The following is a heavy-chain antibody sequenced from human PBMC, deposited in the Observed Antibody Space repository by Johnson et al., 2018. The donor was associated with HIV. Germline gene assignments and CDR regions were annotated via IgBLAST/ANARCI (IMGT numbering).Heavy chain of an antibody. V-gene: IGHV3-48*03. D-gene: IGHD2/OR15-2a*01. Sequence: VQLVESGGGVVRPGGSLRLSCAASGFTFDDSGMSWVRQAPGQGLEWVSYISSSGSTIYYADSVKGRFTISRDNAKNSLYLQMNSLRAEDTAVYYCARAYIYGAFDIWGQGTMVTVSS. J-gene: IGHJ3*02. CDR3: ARAYIYGAFDI. CDR2: ISSSGSTI. CDR1: GFTFDDSG.